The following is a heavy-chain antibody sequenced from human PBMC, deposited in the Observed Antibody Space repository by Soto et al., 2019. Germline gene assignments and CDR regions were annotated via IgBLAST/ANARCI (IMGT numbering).Heavy chain of an antibody. Sequence: QITLKESGPTLVKPTQTLTLTCTFSGFSLSTSGVGVGWIRQPPGKALEWLALIYWDDDKRYSPSLKTRLTITKVTSKKQVVVTMTNMDPVDTATYYCARGVRYCSSNGYPNLFDPWGQGTLVTVSS. CDR3: ARGVRYCSSNGYPNLFDP. CDR1: GFSLSTSGVG. V-gene: IGHV2-5*02. D-gene: IGHD2-2*01. CDR2: IYWDDDK. J-gene: IGHJ5*02.